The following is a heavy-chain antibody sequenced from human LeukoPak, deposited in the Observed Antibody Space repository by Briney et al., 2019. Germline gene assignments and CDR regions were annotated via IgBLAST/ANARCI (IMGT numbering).Heavy chain of an antibody. J-gene: IGHJ4*02. CDR3: AKGVGEVFFDY. Sequence: GGSLRLSCAASGFTFSSYAMTWVRQAPGKGLEWVSDISESGGSTYYADSVKGRFTISRDNSKNTLYLQMNSLRAEDTAVYYCAKGVGEVFFDYWGQGTPVTVSS. V-gene: IGHV3-23*01. CDR1: GFTFSSYA. D-gene: IGHD2-21*01. CDR2: ISESGGST.